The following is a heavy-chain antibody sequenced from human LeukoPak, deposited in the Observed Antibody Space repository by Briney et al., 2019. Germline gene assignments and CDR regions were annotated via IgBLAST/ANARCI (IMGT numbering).Heavy chain of an antibody. D-gene: IGHD4-17*01. V-gene: IGHV1-69*13. CDR2: IIPIFGTA. J-gene: IGHJ3*02. Sequence: VASVTVSCEASGGTFSSYAISWVRQAPGQGLEWMGGIIPIFGTANYAQKFQGRVTITADESTSTAYMELSSLRSEDTAVYYCARDLRDYGDPIDAFDIWGQGTMVTVSS. CDR1: GGTFSSYA. CDR3: ARDLRDYGDPIDAFDI.